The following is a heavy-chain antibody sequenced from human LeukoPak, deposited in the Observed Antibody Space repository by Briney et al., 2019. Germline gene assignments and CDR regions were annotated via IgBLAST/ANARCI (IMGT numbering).Heavy chain of an antibody. CDR3: AKGDSSSWQLDY. CDR1: RFTFSSYG. CDR2: ISYDGRNK. Sequence: GGSLRLSCAASRFTFSSYGMHWVRQAPGKGLEWVAVISYDGRNKNYADSVKGRFTISRDNSKNTLYLQMNSLRVEDTAVYYCAKGDSSSWQLDYWGQGTLVTVSS. D-gene: IGHD6-13*01. V-gene: IGHV3-30*18. J-gene: IGHJ4*02.